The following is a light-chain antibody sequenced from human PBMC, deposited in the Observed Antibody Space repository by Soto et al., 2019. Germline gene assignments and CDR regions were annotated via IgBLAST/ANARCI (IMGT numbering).Light chain of an antibody. CDR2: AAS. CDR3: QQLNGYLELT. Sequence: DIQMTQSPSSLSASVGDRVTITCRASQSISSYLNWYQQKPGKAPKLLIYAASSLQSGVPSRFSGSRSGTEFTLTISSLQPEDFATYYCQQLNGYLELTFGGVTKVDI. J-gene: IGKJ4*01. CDR1: QSISSY. V-gene: IGKV1-39*01.